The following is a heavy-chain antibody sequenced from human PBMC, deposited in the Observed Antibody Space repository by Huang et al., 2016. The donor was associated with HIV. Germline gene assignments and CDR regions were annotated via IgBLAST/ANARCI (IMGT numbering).Heavy chain of an antibody. CDR1: GFNFETYN. D-gene: IGHD3-22*01. Sequence: EVQLVESGGGLVKPGGSLRLSCAASGFNFETYNMAWVRQTPATGLEWLSHIGATSIGIYYADSVKGRFTISRDNAKNSLYLQMDSLRVEDTAVYYCARVPSDYAGSGYYTPFDSWGQGALVTVSS. J-gene: IGHJ4*02. CDR3: ARVPSDYAGSGYYTPFDS. CDR2: IGATSIGI. V-gene: IGHV3-48*01.